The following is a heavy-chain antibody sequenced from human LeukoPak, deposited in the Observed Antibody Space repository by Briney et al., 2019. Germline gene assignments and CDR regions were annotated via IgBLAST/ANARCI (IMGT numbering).Heavy chain of an antibody. CDR3: ARDTLGEGEDANYAVYYFDY. CDR2: IKQDGNEK. V-gene: IGHV3-7*01. CDR1: GFTFRTYW. Sequence: GGSLRLSCAASGFTFRTYWMGWVRQAPGKGLEWVANIKQDGNEKYYVDSVKGQFTISRDNAKNSLDLKMNSLRAEDTAVYYCARDTLGEGEDANYAVYYFDYWGQGTPVTVSS. D-gene: IGHD4/OR15-4a*01. J-gene: IGHJ4*02.